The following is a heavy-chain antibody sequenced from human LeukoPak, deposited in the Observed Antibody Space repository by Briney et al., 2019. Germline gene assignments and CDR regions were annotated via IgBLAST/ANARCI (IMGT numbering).Heavy chain of an antibody. D-gene: IGHD3-22*01. Sequence: TSETLSLTCTVSGGSISSYYWSWIRQPAGKGLEWIGRIYTSGSTNYNPSLKSRVTMSVDTSKNQFSLKLSSVTAADTAVYYCARDRYYYDSTGYYFDYWGQGTLVTVSS. J-gene: IGHJ4*02. CDR2: IYTSGST. CDR3: ARDRYYYDSTGYYFDY. CDR1: GGSISSYY. V-gene: IGHV4-4*07.